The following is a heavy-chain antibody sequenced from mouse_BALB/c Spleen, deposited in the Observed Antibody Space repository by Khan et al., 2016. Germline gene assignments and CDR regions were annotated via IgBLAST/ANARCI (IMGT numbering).Heavy chain of an antibody. CDR1: GYTFTDYN. J-gene: IGHJ2*01. V-gene: IGHV1S29*02. CDR3: ARLKDY. CDR2: LYPYNGGT. Sequence: VQLQQSGPELVQPGASVKISCKASGYTFTDYNMHWVKQSHGKSLEWIGYLYPYNGGTGNNQKFKSKATLTVDNSSSTAYMELRSLTSEDSAVYYCARLKDYWGQGTTLTVSS.